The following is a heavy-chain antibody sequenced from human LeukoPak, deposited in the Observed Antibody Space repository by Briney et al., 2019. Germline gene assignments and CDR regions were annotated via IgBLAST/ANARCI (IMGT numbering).Heavy chain of an antibody. CDR1: GGSISSGGYY. J-gene: IGHJ4*02. Sequence: PSQTLSLTCTVSGGSISSGGYYWSWIRQHPGKGLERIGYIYYSGSTYYNPSLKSRVTISVDTSKNQFSLKLSSVTAADTAVYYCARMVGYYDSSGLFDYWGQGTLVTVSS. V-gene: IGHV4-31*03. CDR3: ARMVGYYDSSGLFDY. CDR2: IYYSGST. D-gene: IGHD3-22*01.